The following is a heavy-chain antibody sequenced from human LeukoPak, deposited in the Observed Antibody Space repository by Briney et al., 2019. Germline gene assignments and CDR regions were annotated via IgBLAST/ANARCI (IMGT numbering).Heavy chain of an antibody. CDR3: ARGPYYYGSGSYYKTPFDY. CDR2: INHSGST. V-gene: IGHV4-34*01. D-gene: IGHD3-10*01. CDR1: GGSFSGYY. Sequence: SQTLSLTCAVYGGSFSGYYWSWIRQPPGNWLEWIGEINHSGSTNYNPSLKSRVTISVDTSKNQFSLKLSSVTAADTAVYYCARGPYYYGSGSYYKTPFDYWGQGTLVTVSS. J-gene: IGHJ4*02.